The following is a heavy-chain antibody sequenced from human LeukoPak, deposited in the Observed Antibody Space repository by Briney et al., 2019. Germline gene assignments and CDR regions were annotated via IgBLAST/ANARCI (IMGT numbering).Heavy chain of an antibody. D-gene: IGHD5-12*01. V-gene: IGHV4-59*01. CDR1: GGSISSYY. CDR2: IYYSGST. J-gene: IGHJ4*02. Sequence: SETLSLTCTVSGGSISSYYWSWIRQPPRKGLEWIGYIYYSGSTNYNPSLKSRVTISVDTSKNQFSLKLSSVTAADTAVYYCARATTYKATIDYWGQGTLVTVSS. CDR3: ARATTYKATIDY.